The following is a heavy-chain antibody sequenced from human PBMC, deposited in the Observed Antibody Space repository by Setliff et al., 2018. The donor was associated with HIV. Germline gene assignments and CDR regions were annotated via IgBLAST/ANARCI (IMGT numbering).Heavy chain of an antibody. J-gene: IGHJ4*01. CDR2: IYTSRGT. CDR1: GGSISGYH. V-gene: IGHV4-4*09. CDR3: ARSPSYRSSWEYYFDY. D-gene: IGHD6-13*01. Sequence: LSLTCTVSGGSISGYHWNWLRQTPGKGLKWIGYIYTSRGTNYNHSLRTRVIISVDTSNQFSLKLSSVTAADAAVYYCARSPSYRSSWEYYFDYWG.